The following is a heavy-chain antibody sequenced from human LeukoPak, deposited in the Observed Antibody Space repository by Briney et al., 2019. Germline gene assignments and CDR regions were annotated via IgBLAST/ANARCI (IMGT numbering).Heavy chain of an antibody. CDR3: ARDLLTGGFLEWLYPNGMDV. V-gene: IGHV3-NL1*01. D-gene: IGHD3-3*01. CDR2: IYSGGTT. Sequence: GGSLRLSCAASGFTFSSYGMHWVRQAPGKGLEWVSVIYSGGTTNYADSVEGRFTISRDNSKNTLYLQMNSLRAEDTAVYYCARDLLTGGFLEWLYPNGMDVWGQGTTVTVSS. J-gene: IGHJ6*02. CDR1: GFTFSSYG.